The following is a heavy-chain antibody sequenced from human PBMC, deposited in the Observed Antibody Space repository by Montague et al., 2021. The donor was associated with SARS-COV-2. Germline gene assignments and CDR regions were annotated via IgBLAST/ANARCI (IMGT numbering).Heavy chain of an antibody. CDR2: IDYSGYT. J-gene: IGHJ1*01. D-gene: IGHD3-22*01. CDR3: VSPSMILVL. CDR1: GGSIRTSDYY. V-gene: IGHV4-39*01. Sequence: SETLSLTCSVSGGSIRTSDYYWGWLRQPPGKGLEWIGTIDYSGYTYHNPSLKSRVTISLDTSKNQFYLRLNSVTAADTAVYYCVSPSMILVLWGQGTLVTVSS.